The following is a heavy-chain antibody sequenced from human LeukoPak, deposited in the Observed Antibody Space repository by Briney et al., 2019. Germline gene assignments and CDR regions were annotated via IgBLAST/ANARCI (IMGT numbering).Heavy chain of an antibody. CDR2: ISNSGSA. CDR3: ARDPLYSSSTLDAFDI. CDR1: GGSISRYY. V-gene: IGHV4-4*07. Sequence: SETLSLTCTVSGGSISRYYWSWIRQPAGKGLEWIGRISNSGSANYNPSLKSRVTMSVDKSENQFSLKVNSVTAADTAVYYCARDPLYSSSTLDAFDIWGQGTMVTVSS. J-gene: IGHJ3*02. D-gene: IGHD6-6*01.